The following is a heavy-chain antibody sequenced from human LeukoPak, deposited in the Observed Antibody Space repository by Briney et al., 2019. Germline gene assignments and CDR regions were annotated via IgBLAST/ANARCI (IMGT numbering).Heavy chain of an antibody. D-gene: IGHD3-3*01. V-gene: IGHV1-2*02. J-gene: IGHJ4*02. CDR3: ARGRFLEWLLVDY. CDR2: INPNSGGT. CDR1: GCTFTGYY. Sequence: ASVKVSCKASGCTFTGYYIHWVRQAPGQGLEWMGWINPNSGGTNCAQKFQGRVTMTRDTSISTAYMELSRLKYDDTAMYYCARGRFLEWLLVDYWGQGTLVTVSS.